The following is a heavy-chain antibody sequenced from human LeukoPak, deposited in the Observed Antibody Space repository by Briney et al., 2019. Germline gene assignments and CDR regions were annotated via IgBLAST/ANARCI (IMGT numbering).Heavy chain of an antibody. V-gene: IGHV1-69*01. Sequence: TGESLKISCKGSGYSFTSYWIGWVRQAPGQGLEWMGGIIPIFGTANYAQKFQGRVTITADESTSTAYMELSSLRSEDTAVYYCARDSSSSAGYYFDYWGQGTLVTVSS. CDR3: ARDSSSSAGYYFDY. J-gene: IGHJ4*02. D-gene: IGHD6-13*01. CDR1: GYSFTSYW. CDR2: IIPIFGTA.